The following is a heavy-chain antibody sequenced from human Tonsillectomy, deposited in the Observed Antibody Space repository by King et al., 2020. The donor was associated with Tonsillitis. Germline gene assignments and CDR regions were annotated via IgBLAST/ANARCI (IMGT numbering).Heavy chain of an antibody. V-gene: IGHV3-21*01. J-gene: IGHJ3*02. D-gene: IGHD3-3*01. CDR1: GFTFSSYS. CDR2: ISSSSSYI. CDR3: ARDSSTIFGVVIPYGYPYDAFDI. Sequence: QLVESGGGLVKPGGSLRLSCAASGFTFSSYSMNWVRQAPGKGLEWVSSISSSSSYIYYADSVKGRFTISRDNAKNSLYLQMNSLRAEDTAVYYCARDSSTIFGVVIPYGYPYDAFDIWGQGTMVTVSS.